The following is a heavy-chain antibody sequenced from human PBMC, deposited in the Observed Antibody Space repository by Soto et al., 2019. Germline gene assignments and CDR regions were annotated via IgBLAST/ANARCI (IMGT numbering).Heavy chain of an antibody. CDR3: AKEVPLPIAAAGSNDAFDI. D-gene: IGHD6-13*01. J-gene: IGHJ3*02. CDR2: ISGSGGST. V-gene: IGHV3-23*01. Sequence: GGSLRLSCAASGFTFSSYAMSWVRQAPGKGLEWVSAISGSGGSTYYADYVKGRFTISRDNSKNTLYLQMNSLRAEDTAVYYCAKEVPLPIAAAGSNDAFDIWGQGTMVTVSS. CDR1: GFTFSSYA.